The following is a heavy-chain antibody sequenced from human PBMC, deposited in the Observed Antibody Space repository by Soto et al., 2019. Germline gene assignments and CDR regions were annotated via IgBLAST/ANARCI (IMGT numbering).Heavy chain of an antibody. CDR2: IYYSGST. CDR1: GGSVSSGSYY. Sequence: QVQLQESGPGLVKPSETLSLTCTVSGGSVSSGSYYWSWIRQPPGKGLEWIGYIYYSGSTNYNPSLRSRVTISVDTSKDQFSLELRSVTAADTAVYYCARNGGYENWFDPWGRGTLVTVSS. CDR3: ARNGGYENWFDP. D-gene: IGHD1-1*01. J-gene: IGHJ5*02. V-gene: IGHV4-61*01.